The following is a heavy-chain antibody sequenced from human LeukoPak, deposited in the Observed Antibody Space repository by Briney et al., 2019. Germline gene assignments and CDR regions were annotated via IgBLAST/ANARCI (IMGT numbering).Heavy chain of an antibody. J-gene: IGHJ4*02. Sequence: GASVKVSCKASGYTFTKYGITWVRQAPGQGLEWMGWISGYNGKTNYAQKLQGRLTMTTDTSTSTAYMELRSLRSDDTAVYYCASARAGYFDWLFNYWGQGTLVTVSS. V-gene: IGHV1-18*01. D-gene: IGHD3-9*01. CDR2: ISGYNGKT. CDR1: GYTFTKYG. CDR3: ASARAGYFDWLFNY.